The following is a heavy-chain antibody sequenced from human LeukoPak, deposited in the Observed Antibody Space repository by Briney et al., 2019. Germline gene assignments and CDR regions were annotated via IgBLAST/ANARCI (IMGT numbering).Heavy chain of an antibody. CDR3: ARGDSSGYPVRD. J-gene: IGHJ4*02. V-gene: IGHV3-11*01. CDR2: ISSSGGSI. CDR1: GFTFNDYY. Sequence: PGGSLRLSCAASGFTFNDYYMSWIRQAPGKGLEWVSYISSSGGSINYADSVKGRFTISRDNSKNTLYLQMNSLRAEDTAVYYCARGDSSGYPVRDWGQGTLVTVSS. D-gene: IGHD3-22*01.